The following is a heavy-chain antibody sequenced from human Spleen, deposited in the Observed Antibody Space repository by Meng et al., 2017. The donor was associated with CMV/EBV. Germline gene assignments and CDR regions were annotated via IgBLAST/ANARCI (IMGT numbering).Heavy chain of an antibody. CDR3: AKAEGGTTFDY. D-gene: IGHD1/OR15-1a*01. J-gene: IGHJ4*02. CDR2: IFYTGDT. CDR1: GGSISGVGYY. V-gene: IGHV4-31*03. Sequence: CTVSGGSISGVGYYWRWIRQRPGKGLEWIGYIFYTGDTYYNPSLKSRVTISVDTSKNQFSLNLSSVTAADTAIYYCAKAEGGTTFDYWGQGTLVTVSS.